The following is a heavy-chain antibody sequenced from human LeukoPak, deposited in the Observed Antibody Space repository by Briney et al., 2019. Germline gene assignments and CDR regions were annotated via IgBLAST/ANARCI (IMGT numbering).Heavy chain of an antibody. CDR3: ARGVYIAAAQYGY. V-gene: IGHV4-59*01. J-gene: IGHJ4*02. Sequence: PSETLSLTCTGSGGSISSYYWSWIRQPPGKGLEWIGYIYYSGTTNYNPSLKSRVTISVDTSKNQFSLKLSSVTAADTAVYYCARGVYIAAAQYGYWGQGALVSVSS. CDR1: GGSISSYY. D-gene: IGHD6-13*01. CDR2: IYYSGTT.